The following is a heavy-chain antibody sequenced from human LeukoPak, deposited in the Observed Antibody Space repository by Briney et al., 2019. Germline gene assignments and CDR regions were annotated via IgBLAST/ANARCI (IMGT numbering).Heavy chain of an antibody. CDR2: IYYSGST. D-gene: IGHD3-10*01. CDR3: ARNYYGSGSSYDY. V-gene: IGHV4-61*01. CDR1: GGSISSSSYC. Sequence: SETLSLTCTVSGGSISSSSYCWSWIRQPPGKGLEWIGYIYYSGSTNYNPSLKSRVTISVDTSKNQFSLKLSSVTAADTAVYYCARNYYGSGSSYDYWGQGTLVTVSS. J-gene: IGHJ4*02.